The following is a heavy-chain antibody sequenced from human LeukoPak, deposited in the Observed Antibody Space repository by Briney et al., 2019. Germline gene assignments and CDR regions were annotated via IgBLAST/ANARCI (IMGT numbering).Heavy chain of an antibody. D-gene: IGHD3-22*01. CDR2: ISSSSSYI. J-gene: IGHJ4*02. V-gene: IGHV3-21*04. CDR3: ARDASMADYYDSSGYPSIDY. CDR1: GFTFSSYS. Sequence: GGSLRLSCAASGFTFSSYSMNWVRQAPGKGLEWVSSISSSSSYIYYADSVKGRFTISRDNAKNSLYLQMNSLRAEDTAVYCCARDASMADYYDSSGYPSIDYWGQGTLVTVSS.